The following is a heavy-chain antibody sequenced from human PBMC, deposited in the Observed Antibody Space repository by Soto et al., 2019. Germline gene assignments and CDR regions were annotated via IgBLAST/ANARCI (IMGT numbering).Heavy chain of an antibody. Sequence: SETLSLTCTFSGGSISSSSYYWGWIRQPPEKGLEWIGSIYYSGSTYYNPSLKSRVTISVDTSKNQFSLKLSSVTAADTAVYYCARHRDDFWSGYYPLGWFDPWGQGTLVTVSS. J-gene: IGHJ5*02. CDR2: IYYSGST. D-gene: IGHD3-3*01. CDR1: GGSISSSSYY. CDR3: ARHRDDFWSGYYPLGWFDP. V-gene: IGHV4-39*01.